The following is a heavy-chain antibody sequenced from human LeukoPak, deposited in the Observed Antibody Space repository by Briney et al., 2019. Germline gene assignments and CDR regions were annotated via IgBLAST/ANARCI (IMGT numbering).Heavy chain of an antibody. V-gene: IGHV3-33*01. CDR1: GFTFSSYG. CDR3: ARDPYGSGSYSPYYYYGMDV. Sequence: GRSLRLSCAASGFTFSSYGMHWVRQAPGKGLEWVAVIWYDGSNKYYADSVKGRFTISRDNSKNTLYLQMNSLRAEDTAVYYCARDPYGSGSYSPYYYYGMDVRGQGTTVTVSS. CDR2: IWYDGSNK. D-gene: IGHD3-10*01. J-gene: IGHJ6*02.